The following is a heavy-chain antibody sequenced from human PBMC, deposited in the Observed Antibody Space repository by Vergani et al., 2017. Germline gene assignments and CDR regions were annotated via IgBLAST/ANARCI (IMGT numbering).Heavy chain of an antibody. CDR1: GFTFSSYG. CDR3: AGVAAMATIYYGMDV. CDR2: ISYDGSNK. D-gene: IGHD5-24*01. J-gene: IGHJ6*02. V-gene: IGHV3-30*03. Sequence: QVQLVESGGGVVQPGRSLRLSCAASGFTFSSYGMHWVRQAPGKGLEWVAVISYDGSNKYYADSVKGRFTISRDNSKNTLYLQMNSLRAEDTAVYYCAGVAAMATIYYGMDVWGQGTTVTVSS.